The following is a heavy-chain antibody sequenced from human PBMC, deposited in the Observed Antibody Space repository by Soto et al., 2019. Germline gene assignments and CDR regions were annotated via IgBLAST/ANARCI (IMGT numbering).Heavy chain of an antibody. CDR2: ISGSGGT. CDR3: AKGASYGSRSYPLDP. D-gene: IGHD3-10*01. J-gene: IGHJ5*02. V-gene: IGHV3-23*01. CDR1: GFTFSSYW. Sequence: SGFTFSSYWMSWVRQAPGKGLEWVSVISGSGGTDYADSVKGRFTISRDNSKSTLYLRMNNLRADDTAVYYCAKGASYGSRSYPLDPWGQGTLVTVSS.